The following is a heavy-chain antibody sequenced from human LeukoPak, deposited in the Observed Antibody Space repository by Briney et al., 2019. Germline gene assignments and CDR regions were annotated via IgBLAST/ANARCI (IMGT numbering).Heavy chain of an antibody. D-gene: IGHD6-19*01. CDR1: GFTFSSYG. J-gene: IGHJ4*02. Sequence: GGSLRLSCAASGFTFSSYGMHWVRQAPGKGLEWVAFIRYDGSNKYYADSVKGRFTISRDNSKNTLYLQMNSLKTEDTAVYYCARERIAVADNYFDYWGQGTLVTVSS. CDR3: ARERIAVADNYFDY. V-gene: IGHV3-30*02. CDR2: IRYDGSNK.